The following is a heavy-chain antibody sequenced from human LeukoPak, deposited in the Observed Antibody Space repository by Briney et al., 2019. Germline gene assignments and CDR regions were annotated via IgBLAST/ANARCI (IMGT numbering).Heavy chain of an antibody. CDR2: INSDGSST. CDR1: GFTFSSYW. Sequence: GGSLRLSCAASGFTFSSYWMHWVRQAPGKGLVWVSRINSDGSSTSYADSVKGRFTISRDNAKNTLYLQMNSLRAEDTAVYYCVRARNYYDSSGSRNAFDIWGQGTMVTVSS. D-gene: IGHD3-22*01. V-gene: IGHV3-74*01. J-gene: IGHJ3*02. CDR3: VRARNYYDSSGSRNAFDI.